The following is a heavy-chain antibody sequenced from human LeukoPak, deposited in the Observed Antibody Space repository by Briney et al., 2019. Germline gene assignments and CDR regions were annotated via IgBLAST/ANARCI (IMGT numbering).Heavy chain of an antibody. Sequence: SETLSLTCTAAGGSIRSYYWSWIRQSPGKGLEWIGYIHNSGRTNYTASLKSRVTMSVDTSKSQFALKLTSVTAADTAAYYCASSTVENYYFYFMDVWGKGTTVTVSS. CDR3: ASSTVENYYFYFMDV. J-gene: IGHJ6*03. CDR2: IHNSGRT. V-gene: IGHV4-59*01. D-gene: IGHD4-11*01. CDR1: GGSIRSYY.